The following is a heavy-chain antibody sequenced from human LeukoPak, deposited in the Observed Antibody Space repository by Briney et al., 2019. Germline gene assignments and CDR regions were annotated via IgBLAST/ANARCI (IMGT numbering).Heavy chain of an antibody. J-gene: IGHJ4*02. CDR1: GYSFTSYW. V-gene: IGHV5-51*01. CDR2: IYPGDSDT. D-gene: IGHD3-10*01. CDR3: ARQYYYGSGSLLFDY. Sequence: GESLKISCKGSGYSFTSYWIGWVRQMPGKGLEWTGIIYPGDSDTRYSPSFQGQVTISADKSISTAYLQWSSLKASDTAMYYCARQYYYGSGSLLFDYWGQGTLVTVSS.